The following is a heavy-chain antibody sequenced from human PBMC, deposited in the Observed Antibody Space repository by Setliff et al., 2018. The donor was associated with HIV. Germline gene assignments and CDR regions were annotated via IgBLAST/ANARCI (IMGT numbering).Heavy chain of an antibody. CDR2: INTHSGYT. V-gene: IGHV1-18*01. Sequence: ASVKVSCKASGGTFSSYAISWVRQAPGQGLEWMGWINTHSGYTNYAQNVQGRVTVTMDTSTSTAYMELRSLTSDDTAVYYCARDQGVVTRACWHWGQGTLVTVS. CDR3: ARDQGVVTRACWH. CDR1: GGTFSSYA. D-gene: IGHD2-21*02. J-gene: IGHJ1*01.